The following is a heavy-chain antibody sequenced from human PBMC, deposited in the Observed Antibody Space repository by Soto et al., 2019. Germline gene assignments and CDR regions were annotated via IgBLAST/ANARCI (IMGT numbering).Heavy chain of an antibody. CDR2: IKGGGGEK. CDR3: AKMGYCSGGSCYEAFDY. V-gene: IGHV3-7*03. J-gene: IGHJ4*02. Sequence: QTGGSLRLSCAASGFTFSSYWMGWVRQAPGKGLEWVSNIKGGGGEKYYADSVKGRFTISRDNSKNTLYLQMNSLRAEDTAVYYCAKMGYCSGGSCYEAFDYWGQGTLVTVSS. D-gene: IGHD2-15*01. CDR1: GFTFSSYW.